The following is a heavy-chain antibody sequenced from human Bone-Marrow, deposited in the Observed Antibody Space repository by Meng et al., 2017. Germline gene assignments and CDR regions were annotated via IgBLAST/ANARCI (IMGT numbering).Heavy chain of an antibody. Sequence: SETLSLTCTVSGGSISSGGYYWSWIRQHPGKGLEWIGYIYYSGSTYYNPSLKSRVTISVDTSKNQFSLKLSSVTAADTAVYYCARAKGIAAAGNDDYFDYWGQGTLVTVSS. CDR2: IYYSGST. D-gene: IGHD6-13*01. V-gene: IGHV4-31*03. CDR3: ARAKGIAAAGNDDYFDY. J-gene: IGHJ4*02. CDR1: GGSISSGGYY.